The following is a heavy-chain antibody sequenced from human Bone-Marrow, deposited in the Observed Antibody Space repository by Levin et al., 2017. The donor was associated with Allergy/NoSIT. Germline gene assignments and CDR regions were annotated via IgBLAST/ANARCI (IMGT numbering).Heavy chain of an antibody. Sequence: SETLSLTCTVSGASVSLYYWSWVRQPPGKGLQWIGCIYNNADYNPSLKNRVTISRATSKNQVSLTLTSVTATDTAAYFCARHKSIISSAGFDFWGQGALVAVS. CDR1: GASVSLYY. V-gene: IGHV4-59*08. J-gene: IGHJ4*02. CDR2: IYNNA. D-gene: IGHD6-25*01. CDR3: ARHKSIISSAGFDF.